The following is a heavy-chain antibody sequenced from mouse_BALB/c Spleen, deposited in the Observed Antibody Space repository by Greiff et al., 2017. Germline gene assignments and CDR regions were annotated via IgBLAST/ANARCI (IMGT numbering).Heavy chain of an antibody. CDR3: ARPGAYYGNYGFAY. D-gene: IGHD2-10*01. CDR2: INPDSSTI. Sequence: EVKVVESGGGLVQPGGSLKLSCAASGFDFSRYWMSWVRQAPGKGLEWIGEINPDSSTINYTPSLKDKFIISRDNAKNTLYLQMSKVRSEDTALYYCARPGAYYGNYGFAYWGQGTLVTVSA. J-gene: IGHJ3*01. CDR1: GFDFSRYW. V-gene: IGHV4-1*02.